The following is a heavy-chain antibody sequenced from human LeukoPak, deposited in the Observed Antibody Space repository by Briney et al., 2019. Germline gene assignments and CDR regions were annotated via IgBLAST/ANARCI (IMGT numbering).Heavy chain of an antibody. J-gene: IGHJ5*02. V-gene: IGHV4-39*07. Sequence: PSETLSLTCTVSGGSISSSSYYWGWIRQPPGKGLEWIGSIYYSGSTYYNPSLKSRVTISVDTSKNQFSLKLSSVTAADTAVYYCARADPGDWGWFDPWGQGTLVTVSS. D-gene: IGHD2-21*02. CDR3: ARADPGDWGWFDP. CDR2: IYYSGST. CDR1: GGSISSSSYY.